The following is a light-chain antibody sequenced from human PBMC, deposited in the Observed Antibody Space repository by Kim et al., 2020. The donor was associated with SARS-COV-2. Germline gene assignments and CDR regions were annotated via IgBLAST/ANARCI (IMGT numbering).Light chain of an antibody. CDR1: QSISNY. CDR3: QQRYTWPLT. J-gene: IGKJ4*01. V-gene: IGKV3-11*01. CDR2: DAS. Sequence: LCQGEMPTLAGRASQSISNYLGWYQQKPGQAPRLLIYDASNRATGMPARFSGSGSGTDFTLTISNLEPEDFAVYYCQQRYTWPLTFGGGTKVDIK.